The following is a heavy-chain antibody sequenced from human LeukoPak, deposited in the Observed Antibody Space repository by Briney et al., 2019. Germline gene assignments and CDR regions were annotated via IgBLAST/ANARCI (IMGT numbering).Heavy chain of an antibody. D-gene: IGHD3-10*01. J-gene: IGHJ3*02. CDR1: GFTFSSYG. CDR2: IRFDEGNK. CDR3: ARGGNVFDI. V-gene: IGHV3-30*02. Sequence: GGSLRLSCAASGFTFSSYGMHWVRQAPDKGLEWVAFIRFDEGNKYYVDSVKGRFTISRDNSKNTLYLQMNSLRAEDTALYYCARGGNVFDIWGQGTMVTVSS.